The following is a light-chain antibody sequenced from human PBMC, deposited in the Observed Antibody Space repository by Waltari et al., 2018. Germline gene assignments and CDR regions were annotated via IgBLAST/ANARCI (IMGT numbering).Light chain of an antibody. CDR3: QQRNNWPPIT. J-gene: IGKJ5*01. CDR2: DAS. V-gene: IGKV3-11*01. CDR1: QSVSSD. Sequence: EIVLTQSPATLSFPPGEGATLSCRASQSVSSDIAWYQHKPGQAPRLLIFDASNRAGGVPARFTGSGSGTDFTLTISSLEPEDFAVYYCQQRNNWPPITFGQGTRLEIK.